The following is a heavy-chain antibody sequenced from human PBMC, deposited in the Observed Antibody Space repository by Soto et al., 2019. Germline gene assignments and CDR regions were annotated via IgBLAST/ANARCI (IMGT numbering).Heavy chain of an antibody. CDR3: ASMITFGGVIPYGMDV. J-gene: IGHJ6*02. CDR1: GGSISSYY. Sequence: SETLSLTCTVSGGSISSYYWSWIRQPPGKGLEWIGYIYYSGSTNYNPSLKSRVTISVDTSKNQFSLKLSSVTAADTAVYYCASMITFGGVIPYGMDVWGQGTTVTVSS. V-gene: IGHV4-59*01. D-gene: IGHD3-16*02. CDR2: IYYSGST.